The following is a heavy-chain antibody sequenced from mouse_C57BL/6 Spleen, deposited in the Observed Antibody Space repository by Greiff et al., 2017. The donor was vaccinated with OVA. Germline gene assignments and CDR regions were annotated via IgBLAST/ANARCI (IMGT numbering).Heavy chain of an antibody. V-gene: IGHV1-26*01. D-gene: IGHD1-1*01. CDR2: INPNNGGT. CDR3: ARITNDYFDY. J-gene: IGHJ2*01. Sequence: EVQLQQSGPELVKPGASVKISCKASGYTFTDYYMNWVKQSHGKSLEWIGDINPNNGGTSYNQKFKGKATLTVDKSSSTAYMELRSLTSEDSAVYYCARITNDYFDYWGQGTTLTVSS. CDR1: GYTFTDYY.